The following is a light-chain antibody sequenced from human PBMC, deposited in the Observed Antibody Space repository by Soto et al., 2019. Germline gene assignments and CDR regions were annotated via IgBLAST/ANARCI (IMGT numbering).Light chain of an antibody. CDR2: RFN. J-gene: IGLJ2*01. CDR1: SSNIGSNT. Sequence: QSVLTQSPSASGTPGQRVTISCSGSSSNIGSNTVNWYQHLPGTAPKLLIYRFNQRPSGVPDRFSGSKSGTSASLAISGLQSEDEADYYCAAWDDSLNGVVFGGGTKVTVL. V-gene: IGLV1-44*01. CDR3: AAWDDSLNGVV.